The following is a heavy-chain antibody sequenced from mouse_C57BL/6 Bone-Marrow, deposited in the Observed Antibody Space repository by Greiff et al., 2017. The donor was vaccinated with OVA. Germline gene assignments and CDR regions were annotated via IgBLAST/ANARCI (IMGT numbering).Heavy chain of an antibody. CDR3: ARAYYSPYAMDY. D-gene: IGHD2-12*01. V-gene: IGHV1-64*01. Sequence: QVQLQQPGAELVKPGASVKLSCKASGYTFTSYWMHWVKQRPGQGLEWIGMIHPNSGSTNYNEKFKSKATLTVDKSSSTAYMQLSSLTSEDSAVYDCARAYYSPYAMDYWGQGTSVTVSS. CDR1: GYTFTSYW. CDR2: IHPNSGST. J-gene: IGHJ4*01.